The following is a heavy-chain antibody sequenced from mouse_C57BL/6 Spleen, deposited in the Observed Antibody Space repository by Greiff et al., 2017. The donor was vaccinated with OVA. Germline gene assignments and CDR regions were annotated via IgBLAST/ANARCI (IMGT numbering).Heavy chain of an antibody. CDR1: GFSLTSYA. J-gene: IGHJ4*01. Sequence: VQVVESGPGLVAPSQSLSITCTVSGFSLTSYAISWVRQPPGKGLEWLGVIWTGGGTNYNSALKSRLSISKDNSKSQVFLKMNSLQTDDTARYYCAREALYYSNYDYYAMDYWGQGTSVTVSS. CDR3: AREALYYSNYDYYAMDY. CDR2: IWTGGGT. V-gene: IGHV2-9-1*01. D-gene: IGHD2-5*01.